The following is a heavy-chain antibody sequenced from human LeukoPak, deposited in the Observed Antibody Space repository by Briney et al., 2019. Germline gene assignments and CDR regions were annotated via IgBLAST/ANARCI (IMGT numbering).Heavy chain of an antibody. J-gene: IGHJ4*02. D-gene: IGHD3-10*01. CDR3: TSVGFGPYYFDN. CDR2: IKSKTDGGTT. V-gene: IGHV3-15*01. Sequence: GGSLRLSCAVTEFPFSKAWMSWVRQAPGKGLEWVGRIKSKTDGGTTDYAAPVKGRFTISRDDSKNTLYLQMNSLKTEDTAVYYCTSVGFGPYYFDNWGQGTLVTVSS. CDR1: EFPFSKAW.